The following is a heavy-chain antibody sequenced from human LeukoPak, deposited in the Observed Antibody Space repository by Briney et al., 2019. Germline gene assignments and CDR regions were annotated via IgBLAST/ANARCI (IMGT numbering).Heavy chain of an antibody. D-gene: IGHD6-6*01. CDR1: GFTFSSYW. J-gene: IGHJ4*02. CDR2: IKQDGSEK. V-gene: IGHV3-7*01. CDR3: ATQAARQQGDYFDY. Sequence: GGSLRLSCAASGFTFSSYWMSWVRQAPGKGLEWVANIKQDGSEKYYVDSVKGRFTISRDNAKNSLYLQMNSLRAEDTAVYYCATQAARQQGDYFDYWGQGTLVTVSS.